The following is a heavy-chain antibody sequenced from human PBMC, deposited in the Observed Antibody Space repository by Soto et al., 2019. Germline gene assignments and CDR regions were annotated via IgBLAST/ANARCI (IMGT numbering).Heavy chain of an antibody. Sequence: EVQLVESGGGLVQPGGSLRLSCAASGFTFGSYGMNWVRQAPGKGLEWVSYISSSSSTIYYADSVKGRFTISRENAKNSLFLQMDRLGGEDTACFFFTGGGWGGDYWGQGTLVTVSS. CDR2: ISSSSSTI. J-gene: IGHJ4*02. CDR1: GFTFGSYG. CDR3: TGGGWGGDY. V-gene: IGHV3-48*01. D-gene: IGHD3-16*01.